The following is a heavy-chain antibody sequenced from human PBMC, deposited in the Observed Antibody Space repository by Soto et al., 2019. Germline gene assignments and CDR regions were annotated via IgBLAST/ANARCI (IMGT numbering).Heavy chain of an antibody. Sequence: ASVKVSCKASGYTFTRYYMHWVRQAPGQGLEWMGIINPSGGSTSYAQKFQGRVTMTRDTSTSTVYMELSSLRSEDTAVYYCAVTYGSGSYIPTRKYSGYDYPLYFDYWGQGTLVTVSS. V-gene: IGHV1-46*01. CDR2: INPSGGST. J-gene: IGHJ4*02. D-gene: IGHD3-10*01. CDR3: AVTYGSGSYIPTRKYSGYDYPLYFDY. CDR1: GYTFTRYY.